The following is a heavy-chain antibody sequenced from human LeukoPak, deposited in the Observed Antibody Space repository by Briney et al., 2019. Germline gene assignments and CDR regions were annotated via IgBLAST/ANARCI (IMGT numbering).Heavy chain of an antibody. CDR2: INPNSGGT. V-gene: IGHV1-2*02. D-gene: IGHD3-3*01. CDR3: ARPPLGWLFSDYYYGMDV. J-gene: IGHJ6*02. Sequence: APVNVSCKASAYTFTRYYMHWVRQAPGQGLEWMGWINPNSGGTNYAQKFQGRVTMTRDTSISTAYMELSRLRSDDTAVYYCARPPLGWLFSDYYYGMDVWGQGTTVTVSS. CDR1: AYTFTRYY.